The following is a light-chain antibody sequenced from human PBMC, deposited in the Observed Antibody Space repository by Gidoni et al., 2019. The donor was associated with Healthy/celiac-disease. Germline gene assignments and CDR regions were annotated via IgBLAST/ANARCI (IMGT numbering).Light chain of an antibody. V-gene: IGLV2-23*01. CDR2: EGS. CDR3: CSYAGSSTWV. J-gene: IGLJ3*02. CDR1: SSDVGSDNL. Sequence: QSGLTPPARVAGFPGRSITISCTGTSSDVGSDNLVSWYQQHPGKAPKLMLDEGSKRRSGVSNRFSGSKSGNTASLTISARQAEYESDYYCCSYAGSSTWVFGGVIKLTVL.